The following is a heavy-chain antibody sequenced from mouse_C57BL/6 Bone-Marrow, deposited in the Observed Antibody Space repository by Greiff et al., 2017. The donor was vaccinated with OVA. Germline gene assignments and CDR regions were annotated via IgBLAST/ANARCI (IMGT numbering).Heavy chain of an antibody. CDR2: IDPEDGET. Sequence: EVQLQQSGAELVKPGASVKLSCTASGFNIQDYYMHWVKQRPEQGLEWIGRIDPEDGETKYAQKFQGKATITADTSSNTAYLQLSSLTSEDTAVDYCARCYYDGSSYYVDYWGQGTTLTVSS. D-gene: IGHD1-1*01. V-gene: IGHV14-2*01. J-gene: IGHJ2*01. CDR1: GFNIQDYY. CDR3: ARCYYDGSSYYVDY.